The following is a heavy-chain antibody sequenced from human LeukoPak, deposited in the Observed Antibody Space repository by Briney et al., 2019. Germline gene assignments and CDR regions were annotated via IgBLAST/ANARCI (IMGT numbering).Heavy chain of an antibody. CDR1: GLTFSNYW. Sequence: GGSLRLSCAASGLTFSNYWMNWVRQAPGKGLEWASAISGSGGSTYYADSVKGRFTISRDNSKNTLYLQMNSLRAEDTAVYYCALYGSGSNFDYWGQGTLVTVSS. J-gene: IGHJ4*02. V-gene: IGHV3-23*01. CDR3: ALYGSGSNFDY. D-gene: IGHD3-10*01. CDR2: ISGSGGST.